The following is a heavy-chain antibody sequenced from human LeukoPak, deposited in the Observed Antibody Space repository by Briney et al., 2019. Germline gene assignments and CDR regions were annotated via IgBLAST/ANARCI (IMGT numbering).Heavy chain of an antibody. CDR3: AKDRGNHYYYYYYMDV. D-gene: IGHD1-14*01. V-gene: IGHV3-33*06. Sequence: GRSLRLSYAPSGFTFSSYGMHWVRQAPGKGLEWVAVIWYDGSNKYYADSVKGRFTISRDNSKNTLYLQMNSLRAEDTAVYYCAKDRGNHYYYYYYMDVWGKGTTVTVSS. J-gene: IGHJ6*03. CDR2: IWYDGSNK. CDR1: GFTFSSYG.